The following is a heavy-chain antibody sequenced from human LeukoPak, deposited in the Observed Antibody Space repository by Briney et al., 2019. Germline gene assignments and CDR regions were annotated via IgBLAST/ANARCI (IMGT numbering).Heavy chain of an antibody. V-gene: IGHV3-23*01. CDR1: GFTFSSYA. CDR2: ISGSGGTT. CDR3: AREHSDYVGGMDV. D-gene: IGHD4-11*01. Sequence: GGSLRLSCAASGFTFSSYAMSWVRQAPGKGLEWVSAISGSGGTTYYADSVKGRFTISRDNSKNTLYLQMNSLRAEDTAVYYCAREHSDYVGGMDVWGQGTTVTVSS. J-gene: IGHJ6*02.